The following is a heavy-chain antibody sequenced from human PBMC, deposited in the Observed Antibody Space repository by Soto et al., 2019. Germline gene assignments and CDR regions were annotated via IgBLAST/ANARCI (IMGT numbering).Heavy chain of an antibody. CDR2: IYSGGST. V-gene: IGHV3-53*01. D-gene: IGHD6-6*01. CDR3: ARDRQLPYYYYGMDV. Sequence: GGSLRLSCAASGFTVSSNYMSWVRQAPGKGLEWVSVIYSGGSTYYADSVKGRFTISRDNSKNTLYLQMNSLRAEDTAVYYCARDRQLPYYYYGMDVWGRGTTVTVSS. CDR1: GFTVSSNY. J-gene: IGHJ6*02.